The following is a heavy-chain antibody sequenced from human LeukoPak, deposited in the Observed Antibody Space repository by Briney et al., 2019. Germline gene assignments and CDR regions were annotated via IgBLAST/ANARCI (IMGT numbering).Heavy chain of an antibody. Sequence: GGSLRLSCAASGFTFSSYAMHWVRQAPGKGLEGVAVISYDGSNKYYADSVKGRFTISRDNSKNTLYLQMNSLRAEDAAVYYCAKDHGEVASYYMDVWGKGTTVTISS. J-gene: IGHJ6*03. CDR2: ISYDGSNK. V-gene: IGHV3-30*04. CDR3: AKDHGEVASYYMDV. D-gene: IGHD3-10*01. CDR1: GFTFSSYA.